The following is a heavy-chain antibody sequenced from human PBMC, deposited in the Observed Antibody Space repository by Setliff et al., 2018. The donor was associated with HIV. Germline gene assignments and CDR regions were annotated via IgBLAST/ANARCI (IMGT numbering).Heavy chain of an antibody. V-gene: IGHV4-38-2*01. CDR2: IYYSGST. CDR3: ARNMLTFGGVIGPPDY. D-gene: IGHD3-16*02. J-gene: IGHJ4*02. Sequence: SETLSLTCAVSGFYISSGYYWGWIRQPPGRGLEWIGTIYYSGSTYYTPSLESRVTISVDTSNNEFSLKLKSVTAADTAVYYCARNMLTFGGVIGPPDYWGQGRLVTSPQ. CDR1: GFYISSGYY.